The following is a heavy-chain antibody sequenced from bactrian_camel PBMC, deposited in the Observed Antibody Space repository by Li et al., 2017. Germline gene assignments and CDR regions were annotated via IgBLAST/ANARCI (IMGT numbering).Heavy chain of an antibody. V-gene: IGHV3S40*01. CDR2: INSAGSST. J-gene: IGHJ7*01. CDR1: GFTFSNHG. D-gene: IGHD6*01. Sequence: VQLVESGGGLVQPGGSLRLSCAASGFTFSNHGMNWFRQVPGKGLEWVSSINSAGSSTHYTDSVKGRFTISRDNVKNTLYLQMISLNTEETAVYYCAAARGGETWYLSHYYGMNYWGKGTQVTVS.